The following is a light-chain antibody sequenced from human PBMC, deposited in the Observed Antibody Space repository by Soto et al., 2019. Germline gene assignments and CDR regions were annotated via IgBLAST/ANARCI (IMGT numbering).Light chain of an antibody. J-gene: IGKJ3*01. CDR3: QQTSSAPFT. CDR1: QNINTY. Sequence: DIQMTQSPYSLSAAVGDRVTIACRASQNINTYLNWYQQKPGKAPKLLIFDAASLQSGVPSRFSGGGSRTDFTLTIPSLQPEDFANYYCQQTSSAPFTFGPGTKVDIK. CDR2: DAA. V-gene: IGKV1-39*01.